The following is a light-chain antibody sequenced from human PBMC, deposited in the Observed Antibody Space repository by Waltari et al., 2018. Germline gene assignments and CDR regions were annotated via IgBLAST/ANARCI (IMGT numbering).Light chain of an antibody. CDR2: QDS. CDR1: ELGDKY. V-gene: IGLV3-1*01. CDR3: QAWDSSTAV. Sequence: SYALTQPPSVSVSPGQTASITCPGDELGDKYACWYQQKPGQSPVLVIYQDSKRPSGIPERFSGSNSGNTATLTISGTQAMDEADYYCQAWDSSTAVFGGGTKLTVL. J-gene: IGLJ2*01.